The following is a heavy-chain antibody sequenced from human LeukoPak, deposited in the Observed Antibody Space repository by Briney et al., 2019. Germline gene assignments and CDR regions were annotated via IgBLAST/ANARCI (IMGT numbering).Heavy chain of an antibody. J-gene: IGHJ4*02. CDR2: ISGSGGST. D-gene: IGHD6-19*01. Sequence: GGSLRLSCAASGFTFTTYAMSWVRQAPGKGLEWVSAISGSGGSTYYADSVKGRFTISRDNSKNTLYLQMNSLRAEDTAVYYCAKDEQWLIDYWGQGTLVTVSS. CDR1: GFTFTTYA. CDR3: AKDEQWLIDY. V-gene: IGHV3-23*01.